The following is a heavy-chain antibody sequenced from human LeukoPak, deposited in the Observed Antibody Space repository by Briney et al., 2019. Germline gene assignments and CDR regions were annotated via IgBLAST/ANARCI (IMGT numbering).Heavy chain of an antibody. Sequence: GGSLRLSCAASGFTFSSYAMSWVRQAPGKGLEWVSAISGSGGSTYYADSVKGRFTISRDNSKNTLYLQINSLRAEDTAVYYCGSSSGYYSLDYWGQGTLVTVSS. CDR2: ISGSGGST. CDR1: GFTFSSYA. D-gene: IGHD3-22*01. CDR3: GSSSGYYSLDY. J-gene: IGHJ4*02. V-gene: IGHV3-23*01.